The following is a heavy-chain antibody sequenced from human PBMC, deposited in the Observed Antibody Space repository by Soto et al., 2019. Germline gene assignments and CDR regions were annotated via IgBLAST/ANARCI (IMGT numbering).Heavy chain of an antibody. J-gene: IGHJ4*02. CDR1: GFTFIKLA. CDR3: AKEGVITAAFDY. Sequence: GGSLRLSCAASGFTFIKLAMSWVRQAPGKGLEWVSGVSGGGGSTHYGDSVKGRFTISRDNSKNTLYLQMNSLRAEDTAVYYCAKEGVITAAFDYWGQGTLVTVSS. CDR2: VSGGGGST. D-gene: IGHD6-25*01. V-gene: IGHV3-23*01.